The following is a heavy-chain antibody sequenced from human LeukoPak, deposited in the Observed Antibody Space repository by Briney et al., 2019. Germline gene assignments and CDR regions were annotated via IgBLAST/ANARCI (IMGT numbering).Heavy chain of an antibody. V-gene: IGHV3-30*18. J-gene: IGHJ6*02. CDR2: ISYDGSNK. CDR1: GFTFSSYG. Sequence: QSGGSLRLSCAASGFTFSSYGMHWVRQAPGKGLEWVAVISYDGSNKYYADSVKGRFTISRDNSKNTLYLQMNSLRAEDTAVYYCAKNSDSNGGGMDVWGQGTTVTVSS. CDR3: AKNSDSNGGGMDV. D-gene: IGHD3-22*01.